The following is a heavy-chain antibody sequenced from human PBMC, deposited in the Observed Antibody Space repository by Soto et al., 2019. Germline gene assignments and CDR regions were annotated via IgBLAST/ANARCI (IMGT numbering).Heavy chain of an antibody. J-gene: IGHJ4*02. Sequence: QVQLQESGPGLVRPSETLFLTCTVSGESLNNYYWSWIRQPPGKGLEWIGFVHYSGSTGYNPSLKSRVTIXVDTSKXXXXXXXXSVTTAGTAIYXCVRGRVPAVWGQGTLVTVSS. CDR3: VRGRVPAV. D-gene: IGHD3-10*01. CDR1: GESLNNYY. V-gene: IGHV4-59*01. CDR2: VHYSGST.